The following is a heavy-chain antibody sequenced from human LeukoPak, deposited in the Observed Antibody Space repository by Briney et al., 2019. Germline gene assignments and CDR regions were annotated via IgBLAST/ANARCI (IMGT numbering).Heavy chain of an antibody. CDR1: EFTFSSYA. Sequence: GGSLRLSCAASEFTFSSYALNWVRQAPGKGLEWVSGISGSGGTTYYADSVKGRFTISRDNSKNTLYLQMNSLRVDDTAVYYCARGRYYGMDIWGKGTTVTASS. CDR3: ARGRYYGMDI. V-gene: IGHV3-23*01. J-gene: IGHJ6*04. CDR2: ISGSGGTT.